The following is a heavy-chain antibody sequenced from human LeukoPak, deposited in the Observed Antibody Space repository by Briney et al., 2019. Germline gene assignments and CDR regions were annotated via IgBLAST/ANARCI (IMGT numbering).Heavy chain of an antibody. CDR1: GFTFSSYA. CDR2: ISGSGGST. Sequence: PGASLRLSCAASGFTFSSYAMSWVRQAPGKGLEWVSAISGSGGSTYYADSVKGRFTISRDNSKNTLYLQMNSLRAEDTAVYYCAKELRPYDSSGPDYWGQGTLVTVPS. D-gene: IGHD3-22*01. V-gene: IGHV3-23*01. CDR3: AKELRPYDSSGPDY. J-gene: IGHJ4*02.